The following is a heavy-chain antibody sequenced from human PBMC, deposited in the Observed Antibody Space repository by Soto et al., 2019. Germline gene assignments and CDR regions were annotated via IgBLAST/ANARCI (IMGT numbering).Heavy chain of an antibody. V-gene: IGHV3-23*01. CDR1: GFTFSNYA. J-gene: IGHJ4*02. Sequence: PGGSLRLSCAASGFTFSNYAMSWVRQAPGKGLEWVSAISGSGGSTDYADSVKGRFTISRDNSKSTLYLQMNSLRAEDTAVYYCAKAHWGSGYYFDYWGQGTLVTVSS. D-gene: IGHD3-10*01. CDR3: AKAHWGSGYYFDY. CDR2: ISGSGGST.